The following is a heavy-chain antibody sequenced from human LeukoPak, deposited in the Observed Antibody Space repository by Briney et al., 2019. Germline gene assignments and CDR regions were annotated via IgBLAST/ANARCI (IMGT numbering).Heavy chain of an antibody. CDR3: ASRYHDNSPFDP. J-gene: IGHJ5*02. CDR1: GASISSYS. CDR2: IYYSGST. Sequence: SETLSLTCTVSGASISSYSWSWIRQAPGKGLEWIGYIYYSGSTNYNPSLKSRVTITVDTSKNQFSLKLSSVTAADTAVYYCASRYHDNSPFDPWGQGILVTVSS. V-gene: IGHV4-59*01. D-gene: IGHD3-22*01.